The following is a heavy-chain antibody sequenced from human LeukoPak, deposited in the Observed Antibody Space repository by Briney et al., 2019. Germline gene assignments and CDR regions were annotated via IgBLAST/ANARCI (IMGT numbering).Heavy chain of an antibody. CDR1: GGSISSSNW. V-gene: IGHV4-4*02. D-gene: IGHD6-13*01. Sequence: SGTLSLTCAVSGGSISSSNWWSWVRQPPGKGLEWIGEIYHSGSTNYNPSLKSRVTISVDKSKNQFSLKLSSVTAADTAVYYCARERGGSSWYRWFDPWGQGTLATVSS. CDR3: ARERGGSSWYRWFDP. J-gene: IGHJ5*02. CDR2: IYHSGST.